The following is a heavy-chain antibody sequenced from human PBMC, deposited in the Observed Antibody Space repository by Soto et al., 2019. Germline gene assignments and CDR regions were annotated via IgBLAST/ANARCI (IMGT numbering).Heavy chain of an antibody. CDR1: GGSISSYY. Sequence: PSETLSLTCTVSGGSISSYYWSWIRQPPGKGLEWIGYIYYSGSTHYNHSLKSRDTISVDTSKHNFPLKLRSVTAADTAVYYCAGRYISAFDIWGQGTMVTVSS. V-gene: IGHV4-59*08. J-gene: IGHJ3*02. D-gene: IGHD6-13*01. CDR3: AGRYISAFDI. CDR2: IYYSGST.